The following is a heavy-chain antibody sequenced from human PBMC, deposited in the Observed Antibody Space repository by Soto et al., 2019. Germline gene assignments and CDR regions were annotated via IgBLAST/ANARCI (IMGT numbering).Heavy chain of an antibody. CDR1: GGSISSASYY. CDR2: THYRGST. Sequence: PSETLSLTCTVSGGSISSASYYWGWVRQPPGKGLEWIGSTHYRGSTYYNPSLYSRITTSVDKSKNQFSLKLNSVTAADTAVYYCARCIAAAGPIDYWGQGTLVTVSS. CDR3: ARCIAAAGPIDY. J-gene: IGHJ4*02. D-gene: IGHD6-13*01. V-gene: IGHV4-39*07.